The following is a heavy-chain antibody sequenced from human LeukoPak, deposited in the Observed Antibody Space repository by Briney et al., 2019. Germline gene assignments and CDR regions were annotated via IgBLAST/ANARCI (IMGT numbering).Heavy chain of an antibody. D-gene: IGHD2-21*02. V-gene: IGHV3-23*01. CDR1: GVTFTSYA. CDR2: IAGSGDSS. CDR3: ARDRYCGGDCYYWHFDL. J-gene: IGHJ2*01. Sequence: GGSLRLSCAASGVTFTSYAMTWVRQTPGKGLEWVSSIAGSGDSSYYADSVKGRFIISRDNSKDTLYLQMNNLRVEDTAVYYCARDRYCGGDCYYWHFDLWGRGTLVTVSS.